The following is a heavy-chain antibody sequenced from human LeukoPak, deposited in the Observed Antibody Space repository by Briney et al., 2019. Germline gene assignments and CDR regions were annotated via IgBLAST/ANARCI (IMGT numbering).Heavy chain of an antibody. J-gene: IGHJ3*02. V-gene: IGHV3-21*01. CDR1: GFTFSSYS. Sequence: GGSLRLSCAASGFTFSSYSMNWVRQAPGEGLEWVSSISSSSSYIYYADSVKGRFTISRDNAKNSLYLQMNSLRAEDTAVYYCARGGDIVVVPAAKDTAFDIWGQGTMVTVSS. CDR2: ISSSSSYI. D-gene: IGHD2-2*01. CDR3: ARGGDIVVVPAAKDTAFDI.